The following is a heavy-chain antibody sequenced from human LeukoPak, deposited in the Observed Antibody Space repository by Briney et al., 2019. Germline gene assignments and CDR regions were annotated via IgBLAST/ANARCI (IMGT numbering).Heavy chain of an antibody. Sequence: GGSLRLSCAASGFTFSSYEMNWVRQAPGKGLEWVSYISSSGSTIYYADSVKGRFTISRDNAKNSLYLQMNSLRAEDTALYHCARVRYYYGSGSYYFDYWGQGTLVTVSS. D-gene: IGHD3-10*01. CDR3: ARVRYYYGSGSYYFDY. V-gene: IGHV3-48*03. CDR2: ISSSGSTI. CDR1: GFTFSSYE. J-gene: IGHJ4*02.